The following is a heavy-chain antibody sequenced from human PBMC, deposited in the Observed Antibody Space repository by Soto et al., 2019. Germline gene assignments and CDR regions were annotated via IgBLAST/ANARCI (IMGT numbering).Heavy chain of an antibody. CDR2: INSDGSST. D-gene: IGHD1-26*01. CDR1: GFTFSSYW. Sequence: PVGSLRLSCAASGFTFSSYWMYWVRQAPGKGLVWVSRINSDGSSTSHADSVKGRFTISRDNANNTLYLQMNSLRAEDTAVYYCARGSYAAYDYWGQGTLVNVSS. V-gene: IGHV3-74*01. J-gene: IGHJ4*02. CDR3: ARGSYAAYDY.